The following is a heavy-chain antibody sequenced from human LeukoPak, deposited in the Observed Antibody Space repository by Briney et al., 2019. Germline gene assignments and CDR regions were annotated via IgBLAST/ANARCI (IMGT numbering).Heavy chain of an antibody. D-gene: IGHD3-22*01. CDR1: GGSISSYY. J-gene: IGHJ4*02. CDR3: ARDYYDSSGYPGFDY. V-gene: IGHV4-59*01. Sequence: SETLSLTCTVSGGSISSYYWSWIRHPPGKGLEWIGYIYYSGSTNYNPSLKSRVTISVDTSKNQSSLKLSSGTAADTAVYYCARDYYDSSGYPGFDYWCQGTLVTDSS. CDR2: IYYSGST.